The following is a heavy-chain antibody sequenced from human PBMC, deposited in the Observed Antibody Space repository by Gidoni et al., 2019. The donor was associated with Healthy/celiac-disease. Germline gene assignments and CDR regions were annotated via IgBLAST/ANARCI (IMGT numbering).Heavy chain of an antibody. D-gene: IGHD6-13*01. CDR2: IYYSGST. CDR3: ARDRGSSSWYPGDYYYGMDV. V-gene: IGHV4-61*01. J-gene: IGHJ6*02. Sequence: QVQLQESGPGLVTPSETLSLTCTVSGGSVSSGSYYWSWIRQPPGKGLEWIGYIYYSGSTNYNPSLKSGVTISGEKSKNQFSRKLSSVTAADTAVYYCARDRGSSSWYPGDYYYGMDVWGQGTKVTVSS. CDR1: GGSVSSGSYY.